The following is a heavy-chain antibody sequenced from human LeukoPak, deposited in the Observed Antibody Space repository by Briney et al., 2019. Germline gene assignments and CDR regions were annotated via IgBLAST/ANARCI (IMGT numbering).Heavy chain of an antibody. CDR1: GGSISSSSYY. J-gene: IGHJ2*01. Sequence: SETLSLTCTVSGGSISSSSYYWGWIRQPPGKGLEWIGSIYYSGSTYYNPSLKSRVTISVDTSKNQFSLKLSSVTAADTAVYYCARAERLWFGELLSWYFDLWGRGTLVTVSS. CDR3: ARAERLWFGELLSWYFDL. CDR2: IYYSGST. V-gene: IGHV4-39*07. D-gene: IGHD3-10*01.